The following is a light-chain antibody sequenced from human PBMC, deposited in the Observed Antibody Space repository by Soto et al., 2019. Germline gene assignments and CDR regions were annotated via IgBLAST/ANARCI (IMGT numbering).Light chain of an antibody. V-gene: IGKV1-5*03. CDR1: ENIKMW. CDR3: QTYYHYSP. Sequence: IRVSLSASTVSAYVDDRVTITCRASENIKMWLAWDQQKQGQAHRLLIQRASRVERGVTSRFSGSGSDTEFTLTISSLQPDDFRNYNCQTYYHYSPFAQG. J-gene: IGKJ1*01. CDR2: RAS.